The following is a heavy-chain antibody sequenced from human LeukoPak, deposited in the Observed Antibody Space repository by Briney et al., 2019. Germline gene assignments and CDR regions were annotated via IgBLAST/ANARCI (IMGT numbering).Heavy chain of an antibody. D-gene: IGHD3-22*01. CDR2: IYHGDSDT. V-gene: IGHV5-51*01. Sequence: GESLETSRNGPGYSLTSYWIGWVRQMHGNGLEYIGIIYHGDSDTRYSPSFQGQVTISADKSISTAYLQWSSLKASDTAMYYCARRLHYYDSSGYYGYYYFDYWGQGTLVTVSS. CDR3: ARRLHYYDSSGYYGYYYFDY. CDR1: GYSLTSYW. J-gene: IGHJ4*02.